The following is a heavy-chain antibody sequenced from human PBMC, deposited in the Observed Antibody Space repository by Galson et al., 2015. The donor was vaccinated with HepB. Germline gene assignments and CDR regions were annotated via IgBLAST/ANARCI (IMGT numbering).Heavy chain of an antibody. CDR2: IDPSDSYT. J-gene: IGHJ6*02. CDR1: GYSFTSYW. CDR3: AVGYGLGYCSGGSCYPPYYYYYGMDV. Sequence: QSGAEVKKPGEPLRISCKGSGYSFTSYWISWVRQMPGKGLEWMGRIDPSDSYTNYSPSFQGHVTISADKSISTAYLQWSSLKASDTAMYYCAVGYGLGYCSGGSCYPPYYYYYGMDVWGQGTTVTVSS. V-gene: IGHV5-10-1*01. D-gene: IGHD2-15*01.